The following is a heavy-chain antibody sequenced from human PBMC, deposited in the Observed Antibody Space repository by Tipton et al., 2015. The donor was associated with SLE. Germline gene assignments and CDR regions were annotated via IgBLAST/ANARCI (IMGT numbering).Heavy chain of an antibody. V-gene: IGHV3-33*01. Sequence: LRLSCAASGFTFSSYDLHWVRQAPGKGLEWVAVISYGGTNKYYADFVKGRFTISRDNSKNTLYLQMNSLRAEDTAMYYCARDGVKGVVPIFDYWGQGTLVTVSS. CDR2: ISYGGTNK. J-gene: IGHJ4*02. D-gene: IGHD3-3*01. CDR1: GFTFSSYD. CDR3: ARDGVKGVVPIFDY.